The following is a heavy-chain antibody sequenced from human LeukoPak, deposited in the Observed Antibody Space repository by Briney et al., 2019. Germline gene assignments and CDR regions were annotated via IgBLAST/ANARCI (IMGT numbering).Heavy chain of an antibody. V-gene: IGHV3-7*01. Sequence: GGSLRLSCAVSGFTFSSYWMSWVRQAPGKGLEWVANIKQDGSEKYSVDSVKGRFTISRDNDKNSLYMQMNSLRAEDTAVYYCARVMSASVWRSYGSYYYYYYMDIWGKGTTVTVSS. D-gene: IGHD3-16*01. J-gene: IGHJ6*03. CDR2: IKQDGSEK. CDR1: GFTFSSYW. CDR3: ARVMSASVWRSYGSYYYYYYMDI.